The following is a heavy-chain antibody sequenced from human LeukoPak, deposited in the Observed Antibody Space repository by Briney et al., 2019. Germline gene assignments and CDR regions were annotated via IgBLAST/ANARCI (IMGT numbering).Heavy chain of an antibody. CDR2: IYYSGST. Sequence: KPSETLSLTCTVSGGSISSYYWSWIRQPPGKGLEWIGYIYYSGSTNYNPSLKSRVTISVDTSKNQFSLKLSSVTAADTAVYYCARLAYCGGDCYSGAFDIWGQGTMVTVSS. D-gene: IGHD2-21*02. V-gene: IGHV4-59*01. CDR1: GGSISSYY. CDR3: ARLAYCGGDCYSGAFDI. J-gene: IGHJ3*02.